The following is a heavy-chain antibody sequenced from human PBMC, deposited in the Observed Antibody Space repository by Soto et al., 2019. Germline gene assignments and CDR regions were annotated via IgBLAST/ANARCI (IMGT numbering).Heavy chain of an antibody. CDR2: IYYSGST. CDR1: GVSICSSSYY. Sequence: PSETLSLTCTVSGVSICSSSYYWSWIRQPPGKGLEWIGSIYYSGSTYYNPSLKSRVTISVDTSKNQFSLKLSSVTAADTAVYYCARAGDSSGPVALGYWGQGTLVTVSS. J-gene: IGHJ4*02. D-gene: IGHD6-19*01. V-gene: IGHV4-39*01. CDR3: ARAGDSSGPVALGY.